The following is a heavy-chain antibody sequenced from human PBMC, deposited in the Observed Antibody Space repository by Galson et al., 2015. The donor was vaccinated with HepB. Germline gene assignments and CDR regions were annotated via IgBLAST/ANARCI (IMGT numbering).Heavy chain of an antibody. V-gene: IGHV4-61*01. CDR1: GGSVSSGSYY. CDR3: ARGGGYSRMGEDY. Sequence: LTCTVSGGSVSSGSYYWSWIRQPPGKGLEWIGYIYYSGSTNYNPSLKSRVTISVDTSKNQFSLKLSSVTAADTAVYYCARGGGYSRMGEDYWGQGTLVTVSS. D-gene: IGHD6-13*01. J-gene: IGHJ4*02. CDR2: IYYSGST.